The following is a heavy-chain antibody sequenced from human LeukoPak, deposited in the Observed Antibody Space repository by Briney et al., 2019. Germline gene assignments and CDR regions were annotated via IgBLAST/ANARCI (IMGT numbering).Heavy chain of an antibody. CDR3: AKRWDIVVVPAAPGDAFDI. V-gene: IGHV3-23*01. J-gene: IGHJ3*02. D-gene: IGHD2-2*01. Sequence: PGGSLRLSCAASGFTFSSYAMSWVRQAPGKGLEWVSAISGSGGSTYYADSVKGRFTISRDNSKNTLYLQMNSLRAEDTAVYYCAKRWDIVVVPAAPGDAFDIWGQGTMVTVSS. CDR2: ISGSGGST. CDR1: GFTFSSYA.